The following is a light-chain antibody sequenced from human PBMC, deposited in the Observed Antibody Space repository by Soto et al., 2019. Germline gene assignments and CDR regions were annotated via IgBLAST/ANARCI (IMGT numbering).Light chain of an antibody. J-gene: IGLJ1*01. V-gene: IGLV3-25*02. CDR3: QASDDTGGYYL. CDR1: ELSKQY. CDR2: KDS. Sequence: SYELTQTPSVSVSPGQAARITCLGDELSKQYVYWYQQKPGQAAVLGIYKDSERASGIPERFSASSSGTTVTLTISGVRAEDEADYYCQASDDTGGYYLCGTGTKVTVL.